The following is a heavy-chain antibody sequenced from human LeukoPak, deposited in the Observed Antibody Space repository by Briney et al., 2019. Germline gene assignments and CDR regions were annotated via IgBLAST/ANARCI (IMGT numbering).Heavy chain of an antibody. Sequence: GGFLSLSCVASGFTFSSYTMTWVRQAPGQGLEWGSSITNNGVHTYYAHSMKGRFTISRDNAKNSLYLQMDSLRVEDTAFYCASLPQVAHFDYWGQGILVSVSS. CDR3: ASLPQVAHFDY. J-gene: IGHJ4*02. D-gene: IGHD2-15*01. CDR2: ITNNGVHT. V-gene: IGHV3-21*01. CDR1: GFTFSSYT.